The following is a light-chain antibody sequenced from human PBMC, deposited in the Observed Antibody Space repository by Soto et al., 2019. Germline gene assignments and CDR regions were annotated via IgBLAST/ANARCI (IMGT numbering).Light chain of an antibody. CDR3: KQYENLPN. V-gene: IGKV1-5*03. Sequence: DIQMTQSPSTLSASVGDRVTIACRASQSISSLLAWYQHKPGKAPKFLIYKASSLQSGVPSRFRGSGSGKDFTFTISRLQPEDIATYYCKQYENLPNFGQGTRLEIK. CDR1: QSISSL. J-gene: IGKJ5*01. CDR2: KAS.